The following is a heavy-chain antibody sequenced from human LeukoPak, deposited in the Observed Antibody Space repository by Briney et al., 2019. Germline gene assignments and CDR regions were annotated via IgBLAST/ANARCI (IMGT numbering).Heavy chain of an antibody. V-gene: IGHV3-33*01. J-gene: IGHJ4*02. CDR2: IWYDGSNK. D-gene: IGHD3-22*01. CDR3: ATLYYDSSGYFY. CDR1: GFTLSSYG. Sequence: GRSLRLSCAASGFTLSSYGMHWVRQAPGKGLEWVAVIWYDGSNKYYADSVKGRFTISRDNSKNTLYLQMNSLRAEDTAVYYCATLYYDSSGYFYWGQGTLVTVSS.